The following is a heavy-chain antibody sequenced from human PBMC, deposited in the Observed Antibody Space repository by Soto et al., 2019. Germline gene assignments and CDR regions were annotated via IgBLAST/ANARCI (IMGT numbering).Heavy chain of an antibody. V-gene: IGHV3-7*04. CDR3: ARYSGNDCIDY. CDR1: GFTFNNYW. CDR2: IKHDGSEK. J-gene: IGHJ4*02. Sequence: EVQLVESGGGLVQPGGSLRLSCVVSGFTFNNYWMSWVRQAPGKGLEWVANIKHDGSEKHYLVSVMGRFTISRDDAKNSLYLHMDSLRVEDSAMYYCARYSGNDCIDYWGRGTLVTVSS. D-gene: IGHD5-12*01.